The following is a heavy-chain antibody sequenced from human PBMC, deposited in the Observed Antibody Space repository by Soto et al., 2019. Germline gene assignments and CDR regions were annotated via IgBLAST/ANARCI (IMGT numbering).Heavy chain of an antibody. J-gene: IGHJ3*02. D-gene: IGHD3-22*01. V-gene: IGHV3-74*01. CDR2: INSDGSST. CDR3: ARAYYYDSSGYYFGPPDAFDI. Sequence: PGGSLGLSCAASGFTFSSYWMHWVRQAPGKGLVWVSRINSDGSSTSYADSVKGRFTISRDNAKNTLYLQMNSLRAEDTAVYYSARAYYYDSSGYYFGPPDAFDIWGQGTMVTVSS. CDR1: GFTFSSYW.